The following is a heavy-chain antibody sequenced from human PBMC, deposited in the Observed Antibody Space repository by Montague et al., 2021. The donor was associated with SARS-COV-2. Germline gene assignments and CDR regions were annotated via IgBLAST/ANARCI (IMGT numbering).Heavy chain of an antibody. Sequence: SLRLSCAASGFTFDDYGVHWVRQVPGKGLEWVALISASGGSTYYADSVRGRFTISRDNNKNSLYLQMNSLRTDDTALYYCASLHVLDYLRLDLWGQGTTVTVSS. J-gene: IGHJ6*02. V-gene: IGHV3-43*02. CDR3: ASLHVLDYLRLDL. D-gene: IGHD2/OR15-2a*01. CDR2: ISASGGST. CDR1: GFTFDDYG.